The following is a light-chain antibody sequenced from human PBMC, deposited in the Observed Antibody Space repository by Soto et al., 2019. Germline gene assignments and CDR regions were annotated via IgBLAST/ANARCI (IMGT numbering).Light chain of an antibody. CDR3: QQRSNWLFT. J-gene: IGKJ3*01. CDR1: QSVSSY. CDR2: DAS. Sequence: EIVLTQSPATLSLSPGERATLSCRASQSVSSYLAWYQRKPGQAPRLLIYDASNRATGIPARFSGSGSGTEFTLTISILEPKDFAVYYCQQRSNWLFTFGPGTKVDIK. V-gene: IGKV3-11*01.